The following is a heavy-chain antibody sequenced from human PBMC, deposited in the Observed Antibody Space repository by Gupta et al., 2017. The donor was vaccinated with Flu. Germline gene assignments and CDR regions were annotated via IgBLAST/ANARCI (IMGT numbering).Heavy chain of an antibody. Sequence: GSYAMSGVRQAPGKELEWVSAIYKTGDSTYYADSVEGRFTISRDNARNTRYRQMNSLEAEDTAIYYCVKDTARYFDYWGQGTRVTDPS. CDR1: GSYA. CDR2: IYKTGDST. D-gene: IGHD1-20*01. V-gene: IGHV3-23*01. J-gene: IGHJ4*02. CDR3: VKDTARYFDY.